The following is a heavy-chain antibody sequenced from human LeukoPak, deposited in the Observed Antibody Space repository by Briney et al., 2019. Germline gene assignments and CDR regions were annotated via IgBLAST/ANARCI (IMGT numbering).Heavy chain of an antibody. J-gene: IGHJ2*01. CDR1: GFTFSSYD. CDR2: IGTAGDT. CDR3: ATYSAGRYYDFWSGYPGYFDL. Sequence: GGSLRLSCAASGFTFSSYDMHWVRQATGKGLEWVSAIGTAGDTYYPGSVKGRFSISRENAKNSLYLQMNSLRAEDTAVYYCATYSAGRYYDFWSGYPGYFDLWGRGTLVTVSS. V-gene: IGHV3-13*01. D-gene: IGHD3-3*01.